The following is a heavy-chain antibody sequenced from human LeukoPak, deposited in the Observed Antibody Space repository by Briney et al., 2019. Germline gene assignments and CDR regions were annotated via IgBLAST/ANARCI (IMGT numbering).Heavy chain of an antibody. V-gene: IGHV4-59*02. Sequence: PGGSLRLSCAASGFTVSSNYMSWIRQPPGKGQEWIGYIYYSGSTNYNPSLKSRVTISVDTSKNQFSLKLSSVTAADTAVYYCARAPGGSGDYWGQGALVTVSS. CDR2: IYYSGST. CDR1: GFTVSSNY. CDR3: ARAPGGSGDY. D-gene: IGHD3-10*01. J-gene: IGHJ4*02.